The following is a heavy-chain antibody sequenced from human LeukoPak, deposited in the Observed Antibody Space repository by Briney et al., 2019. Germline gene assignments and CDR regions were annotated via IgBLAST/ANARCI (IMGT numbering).Heavy chain of an antibody. CDR3: ARDRSEYFQH. CDR1: GFTVSSNY. V-gene: IGHV3-53*01. J-gene: IGHJ1*01. CDR2: IQSGGTT. Sequence: GGSLRLSCAASGFTVSSNYMSWVRQAPGKGLEWVSVIQSGGTTYYADSVKGRFIISRDNSKNTLYLQLNSLRAEDTAVYYRARDRSEYFQHWGQGTLVTVSS.